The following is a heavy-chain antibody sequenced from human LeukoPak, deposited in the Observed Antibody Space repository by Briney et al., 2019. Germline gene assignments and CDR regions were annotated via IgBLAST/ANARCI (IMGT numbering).Heavy chain of an antibody. J-gene: IGHJ4*02. Sequence: GGSLRLSCAGSGFTFTNFAMSWVRQAPGKGLEWVSAISGSGGSTYYADSVKGRFSISRDNSKNTLYLQMNGLRAEDTAVYYCAKPLYYYDSSGYYYWGQGTLVTVSS. CDR1: GFTFTNFA. CDR2: ISGSGGST. CDR3: AKPLYYYDSSGYYY. D-gene: IGHD3-22*01. V-gene: IGHV3-23*01.